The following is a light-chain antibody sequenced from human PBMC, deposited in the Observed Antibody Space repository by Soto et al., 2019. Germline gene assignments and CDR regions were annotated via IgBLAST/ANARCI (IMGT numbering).Light chain of an antibody. Sequence: EIVLTQSPATLSLSPGERATLCCRASQSVSSYLAWYQQKPGQAPRLLIYDASNRATGIPARFSGSGSGTDFSLTISSLEPEDFAVYYCQQRSNWHFTFGPGTKVDIK. CDR1: QSVSSY. J-gene: IGKJ3*01. CDR2: DAS. V-gene: IGKV3-11*01. CDR3: QQRSNWHFT.